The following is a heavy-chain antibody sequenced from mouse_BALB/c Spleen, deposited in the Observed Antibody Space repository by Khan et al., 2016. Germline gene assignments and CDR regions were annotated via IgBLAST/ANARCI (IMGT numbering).Heavy chain of an antibody. CDR2: IWAGGST. V-gene: IGHV2-9*02. J-gene: IGHJ4*01. D-gene: IGHD1-1*01. CDR3: ARARLTVVAKGAMDY. CDR1: GVSLTTSG. Sequence: QVQLKESGPGLVAPSQSLSITCTVSGVSLTTSGVHWVRQPPGKGLEWLGVIWAGGSTNFNSALMSRLSISKDNSKSQVFLKMNSLQTDDTAIYYCARARLTVVAKGAMDYWGQGPSVTVSS.